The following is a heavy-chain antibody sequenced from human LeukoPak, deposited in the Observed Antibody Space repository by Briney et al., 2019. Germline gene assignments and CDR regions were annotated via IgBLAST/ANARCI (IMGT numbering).Heavy chain of an antibody. CDR1: GFIFRNHW. Sequence: GGSLRLSCAASGFIFRNHWMSWDRQVPGRGLEWVAHIKQGGNEKHYVDSVEGRFTLSRDDSKNSLYLQMNSLRVDDSAVYYCARGPNYGDRVDYFDYWGQGTLVTVSS. V-gene: IGHV3-7*01. J-gene: IGHJ4*02. CDR3: ARGPNYGDRVDYFDY. CDR2: IKQGGNEK. D-gene: IGHD4-17*01.